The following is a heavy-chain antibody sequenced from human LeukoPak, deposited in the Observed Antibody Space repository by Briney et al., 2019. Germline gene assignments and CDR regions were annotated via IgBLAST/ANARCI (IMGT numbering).Heavy chain of an antibody. D-gene: IGHD5-18*01. V-gene: IGHV3-73*01. CDR1: GCTFSGSA. CDR2: IRSKANSCAT. J-gene: IGHJ4*02. CDR3: TRIAMDSLTPFDY. Sequence: GGSLRLSCAASGCTFSGSAMHWVRQASGKGLEWVGRIRSKANSCATAYAASVKGRFTISRDDSKNTAYLQMNSLKTEDTAVYYCTRIAMDSLTPFDYWGQGTLVTVSS.